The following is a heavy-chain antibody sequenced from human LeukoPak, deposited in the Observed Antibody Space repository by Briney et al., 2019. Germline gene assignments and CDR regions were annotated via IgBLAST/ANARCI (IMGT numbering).Heavy chain of an antibody. J-gene: IGHJ4*02. D-gene: IGHD5-18*01. CDR1: GFTFSSYE. V-gene: IGHV3-48*03. Sequence: GGSLRLSCAASGFTFSSYEMNWVRQAPGKGLEWVSYISSSGSTIYYADSVKGRFTISRDNAKNSLYLQMNSLRAQNTAVYYCARGIKLWLLGGNFDYWGQGTLVTVSS. CDR3: ARGIKLWLLGGNFDY. CDR2: ISSSGSTI.